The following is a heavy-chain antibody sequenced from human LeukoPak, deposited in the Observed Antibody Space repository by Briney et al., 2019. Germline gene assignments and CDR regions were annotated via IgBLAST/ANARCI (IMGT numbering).Heavy chain of an antibody. D-gene: IGHD2-15*01. J-gene: IGHJ6*02. Sequence: GGSLRLSCAASGLTFSSYSMNWVRQAPGKGLEWVSSISSSSSYIYYADSVKGRFTISRDNAKNSLYLQMNSLRAEDTAVYYCAMVVAANPYYYYYGMDVWGQGTTVTVSS. CDR3: AMVVAANPYYYYYGMDV. V-gene: IGHV3-21*01. CDR1: GLTFSSYS. CDR2: ISSSSSYI.